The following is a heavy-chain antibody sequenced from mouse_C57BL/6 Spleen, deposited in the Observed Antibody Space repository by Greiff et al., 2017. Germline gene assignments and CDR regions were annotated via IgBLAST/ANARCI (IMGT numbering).Heavy chain of an antibody. V-gene: IGHV1-74*01. D-gene: IGHD2-5*01. Sequence: QVQLQQPGAELVKPGASVKVSCKASGYTFTSYWMHWVKQRPGQGLEWIGRIHPSDSDTNYNQKFKGKATLTVDKSSSTAYMQLSSLTSEDSAVXYCAIEEAYYSNHAGCAYWGQGTLVTVSA. J-gene: IGHJ3*01. CDR1: GYTFTSYW. CDR2: IHPSDSDT. CDR3: AIEEAYYSNHAGCAY.